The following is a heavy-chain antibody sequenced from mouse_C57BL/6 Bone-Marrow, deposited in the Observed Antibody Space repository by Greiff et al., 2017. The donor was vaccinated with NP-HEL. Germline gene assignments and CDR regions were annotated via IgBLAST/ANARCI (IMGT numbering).Heavy chain of an antibody. CDR1: GFTFSSYT. V-gene: IGHV5-9*01. CDR2: ISGGGGNT. Sequence: EVKVEESGGGLVKPGGSLKLSCAASGFTFSSYTMSWVRQTPEKRLEWVATISGGGGNTYYPDSVKGRFTISRDNAKNTLYLQMSSLRSEDTALYYCGRHRAGTGFAYWGQGTLVTVSA. CDR3: GRHRAGTGFAY. J-gene: IGHJ3*01. D-gene: IGHD3-1*01.